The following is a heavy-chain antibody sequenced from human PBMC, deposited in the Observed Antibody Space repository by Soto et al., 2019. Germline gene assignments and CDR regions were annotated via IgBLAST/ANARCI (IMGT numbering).Heavy chain of an antibody. J-gene: IGHJ4*02. V-gene: IGHV3-21*01. Sequence: GVSLRLSCAASGFTFSSYSMNWVRQAPGKGLEWVSSISSSSSYIYYADSVKGRFTISRDNAKNSLYLQMNSLRAEDTAVYYCARDVVGATSDTFDYWGQGTLVTVSS. CDR2: ISSSSSYI. CDR1: GFTFSSYS. CDR3: ARDVVGATSDTFDY. D-gene: IGHD1-26*01.